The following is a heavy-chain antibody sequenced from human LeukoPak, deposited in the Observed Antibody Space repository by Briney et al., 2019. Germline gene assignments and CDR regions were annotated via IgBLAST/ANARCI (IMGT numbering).Heavy chain of an antibody. J-gene: IGHJ3*02. V-gene: IGHV4-39*01. Sequence: SETLSLTCTVSGGSISSSSYYWGWIRQPPGKGLEWIGSIYYSGSTYYNPSLKSRVTISVDTSKNQFSLKLSSVTAADTAVYYCASLRGPYYYDSSGYLRAFDIWGQGTMVTVSS. CDR3: ASLRGPYYYDSSGYLRAFDI. CDR1: GGSISSSSYY. D-gene: IGHD3-22*01. CDR2: IYYSGST.